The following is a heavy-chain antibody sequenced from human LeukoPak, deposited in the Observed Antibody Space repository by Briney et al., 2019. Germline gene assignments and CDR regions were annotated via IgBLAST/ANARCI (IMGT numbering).Heavy chain of an antibody. CDR2: VSWNSGSK. D-gene: IGHD3-22*01. J-gene: IGHJ4*02. CDR1: GFTFDDYV. CDR3: AKDFSSGYYYFDY. Sequence: GGSLRLSCTASGFTFDDYVMHWVRQAPGKGLEWVSGVSWNSGSKHYADSVKGRFTISRDNAKNSLYLQMNSLRAEDTALYYCAKDFSSGYYYFDYWGQGTLVTVSS. V-gene: IGHV3-9*01.